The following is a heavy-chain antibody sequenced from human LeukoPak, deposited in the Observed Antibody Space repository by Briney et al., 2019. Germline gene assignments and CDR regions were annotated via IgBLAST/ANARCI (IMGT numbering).Heavy chain of an antibody. CDR3: ARDLSSYAYVWGSYRGSGAFAI. D-gene: IGHD3-16*02. CDR1: GGTFSSYA. V-gene: IGHV1-69*13. Sequence: SVKGSCKASGGTFSSYAISWVRQAPRQGLEWMGGIIPIFGTANYAQKFQGRVTITADESTSTAYMELSSLRSEDTAVYYCARDLSSYAYVWGSYRGSGAFAIWGQGTMVTVSS. J-gene: IGHJ3*02. CDR2: IIPIFGTA.